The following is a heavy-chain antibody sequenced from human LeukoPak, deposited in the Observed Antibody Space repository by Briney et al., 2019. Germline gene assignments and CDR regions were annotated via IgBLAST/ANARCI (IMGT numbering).Heavy chain of an antibody. CDR1: GGSISSYY. CDR2: IYTSGST. V-gene: IGHV4-4*09. Sequence: PSETLSLTCTVSGGSISSYYWSWIRQPPGKGLEWIGYIYTSGSTNYNPSLKSRVTISVDTSKNQFSLKLSSVTAADTAVYYCARWASSGYYTGYYYYYYMDVWGKGTTVTVSS. J-gene: IGHJ6*03. CDR3: ARWASSGYYTGYYYYYYMDV. D-gene: IGHD3-22*01.